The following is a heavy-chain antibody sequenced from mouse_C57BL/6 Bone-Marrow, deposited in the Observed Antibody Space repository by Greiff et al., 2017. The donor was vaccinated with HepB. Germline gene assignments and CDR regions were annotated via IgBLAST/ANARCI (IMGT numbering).Heavy chain of an antibody. Sequence: VKLMESGAELARPGASVKLSCKASGYTFTSYGISWVKQRTGQGLEWIGEIYPRSGNTYYNDKFKGKATLTADKSSSTAYMALRSLTSEDSAVYFCARSPSTTVVAHWYFDVWGTGTTVTVSS. CDR3: ARSPSTTVVAHWYFDV. D-gene: IGHD1-1*01. CDR2: IYPRSGNT. V-gene: IGHV1-81*01. J-gene: IGHJ1*03. CDR1: GYTFTSYG.